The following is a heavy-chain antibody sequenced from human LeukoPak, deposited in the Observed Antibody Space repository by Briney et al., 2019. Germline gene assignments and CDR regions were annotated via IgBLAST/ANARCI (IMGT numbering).Heavy chain of an antibody. J-gene: IGHJ4*02. V-gene: IGHV5-51*01. Sequence: GESLKISCKGFGYSFTSYWIGWVRQMPGKGLEWMGIIYPGDSDTRYSPSFQGQVTISADKSISTAYLQWSRLKASDSAMYYRARRIFGASRAFDYWGQGTLVTVSS. D-gene: IGHD3-3*02. CDR1: GYSFTSYW. CDR3: ARRIFGASRAFDY. CDR2: IYPGDSDT.